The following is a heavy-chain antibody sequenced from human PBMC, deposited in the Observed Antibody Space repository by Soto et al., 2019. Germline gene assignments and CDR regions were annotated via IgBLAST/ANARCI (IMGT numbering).Heavy chain of an antibody. J-gene: IGHJ4*02. D-gene: IGHD4-17*01. CDR3: AHRRPTATAISGPSAFDF. CDR2: VYWNDDR. CDR1: GFSRSTSGGG. Sequence: SGPTLVNPTQTLTLTCTFSGFSRSTSGGGVGLIRQPPGKALEWLGLVYWNDDRRFRPSLKSRLTITKDTSKNQVVLTMTNMAPADTATYYCAHRRPTATAISGPSAFDFWGQGTLVTVYS. V-gene: IGHV2-5*01.